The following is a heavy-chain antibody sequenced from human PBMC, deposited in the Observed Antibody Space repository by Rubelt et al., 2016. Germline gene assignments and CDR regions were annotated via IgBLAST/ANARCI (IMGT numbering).Heavy chain of an antibody. CDR2: ISYRSGII. V-gene: IGHV3-11*06. CDR1: TGSISSDIYH. Sequence: QLQLQESGPGLVKPSETLSLTCAVFTGSISSDIYHWGWVRQPPGKGLEWVSSISYRSGIINYADSVMGRFPISRDNAKNSLYRQMNRLIEEDTAVYYCARVGDRSSDNNWFDPWGQGTLVTVSS. CDR3: ARVGDRSSDNNWFDP. J-gene: IGHJ5*02. D-gene: IGHD6-6*01.